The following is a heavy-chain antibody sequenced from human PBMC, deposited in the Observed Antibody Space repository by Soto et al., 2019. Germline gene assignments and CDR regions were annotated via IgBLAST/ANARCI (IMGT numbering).Heavy chain of an antibody. V-gene: IGHV4-59*01. CDR3: AKAYGDYEDYYYGMDV. J-gene: IGHJ6*02. CDR1: GASITSFF. D-gene: IGHD4-17*01. Sequence: SETLSLTCVVSGASITSFFWSWIRQPPGKGLEWIGYISYSGSTNYNRSLKSRVTMSVDTSKNLFSLNLTSMTAADTAVYYCAKAYGDYEDYYYGMDVWGQGTTVTVSS. CDR2: ISYSGST.